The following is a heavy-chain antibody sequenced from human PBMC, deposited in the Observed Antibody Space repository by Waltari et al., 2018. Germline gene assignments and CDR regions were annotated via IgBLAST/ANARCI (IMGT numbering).Heavy chain of an antibody. CDR3: ASAPRPEVSAPFDF. V-gene: IGHV3-23*04. D-gene: IGHD2-8*01. Sequence: EVQLVESGGGLVQPGGFLRLSCAGSGFPFGSFTMHWVSQAPGKGLEWVSGISGIGDITSYADSVKGRFTISRDTSKNTLYLLLNSLRPGDTAIYYCASAPRPEVSAPFDFWGRGTLVTVSS. CDR2: ISGIGDIT. CDR1: GFPFGSFT. J-gene: IGHJ4*02.